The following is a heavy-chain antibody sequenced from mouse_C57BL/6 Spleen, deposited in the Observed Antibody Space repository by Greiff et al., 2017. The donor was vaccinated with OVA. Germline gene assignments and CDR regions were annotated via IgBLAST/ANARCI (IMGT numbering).Heavy chain of an antibody. Sequence: EVQLQQSGPELVKPGASVRMSCKASGYTFTDYNMHWVKQSHGKSLEWIGDINPNNGGTSYNQKFKGKATLTVNKSSSTAYMELRSLTSEDSAVYYCARSGDYYGRREFDYWGQGTTLTVSS. CDR1: GYTFTDYN. CDR2: INPNNGGT. CDR3: ARSGDYYGRREFDY. J-gene: IGHJ2*01. V-gene: IGHV1-22*01. D-gene: IGHD1-1*01.